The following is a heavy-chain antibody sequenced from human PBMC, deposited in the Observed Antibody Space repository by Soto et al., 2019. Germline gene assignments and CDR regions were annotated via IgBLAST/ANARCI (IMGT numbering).Heavy chain of an antibody. Sequence: ASVKVSCQASGYTFTGYYMHLVRQAPGQGLEWMGWINPNSGSTYYADSVKGRFTISRHNSKNTLYLQMNSLRAEDTAVYYCARGSQDFDIWGQGTMVTV. CDR1: GYTFTGYY. CDR3: ARGSQDFDI. V-gene: IGHV1-2*02. J-gene: IGHJ3*02. CDR2: INPNSGST.